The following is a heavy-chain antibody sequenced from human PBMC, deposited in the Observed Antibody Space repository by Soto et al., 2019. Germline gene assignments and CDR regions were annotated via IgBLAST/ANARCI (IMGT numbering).Heavy chain of an antibody. J-gene: IGHJ4*02. V-gene: IGHV1-18*01. CDR3: ARWYGDYEIESKLNCDY. Sequence: ASVKVSCKASGYTFTCYGISWVRQAPGQGLEWMGWISAYNGNTNYAQKLQGRVTMTTGTSTSTAYMELRSLRSDDTAVYYCARWYGDYEIESKLNCDYWGQGTLVTVSS. D-gene: IGHD4-17*01. CDR2: ISAYNGNT. CDR1: GYTFTCYG.